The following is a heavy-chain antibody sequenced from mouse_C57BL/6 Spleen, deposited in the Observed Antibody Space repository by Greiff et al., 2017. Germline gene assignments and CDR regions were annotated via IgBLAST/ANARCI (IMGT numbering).Heavy chain of an antibody. Sequence: EVHLVESGPGLVKPSQSLSLTCSVTGYSITSGYYWNWIRQFPGNKLEWMGYIRYDGSNNYNPSLKNRISITRDTSKNQFFLKLNSVTTEDTATYYCARGGGWGYYAMDYWGQGTSVTVSS. CDR2: IRYDGSN. J-gene: IGHJ4*01. CDR3: ARGGGWGYYAMDY. V-gene: IGHV3-6*01. D-gene: IGHD1-1*02. CDR1: GYSITSGYY.